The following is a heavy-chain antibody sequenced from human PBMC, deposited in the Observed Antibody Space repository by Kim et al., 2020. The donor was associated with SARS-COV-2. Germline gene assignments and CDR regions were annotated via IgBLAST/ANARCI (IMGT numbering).Heavy chain of an antibody. D-gene: IGHD3-10*01. CDR1: GFTFSSYS. CDR3: ARDGSLLWFGEQQTQYYFDY. J-gene: IGHJ4*02. Sequence: GGSLRLSCAASGFTFSSYSMNWVRQAPGKGLEWVSSISSSSSYIYYADSVKGRFTISRDNAKNSLYLQMNSLRAEDTAVYYCARDGSLLWFGEQQTQYYFDYWGQGTLVTVSS. V-gene: IGHV3-21*01. CDR2: ISSSSSYI.